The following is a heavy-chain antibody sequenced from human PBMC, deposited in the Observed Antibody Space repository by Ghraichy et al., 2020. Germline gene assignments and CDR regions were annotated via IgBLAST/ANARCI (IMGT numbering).Heavy chain of an antibody. D-gene: IGHD2-2*02. V-gene: IGHV4-61*01. Sequence: SETLSLTCTVSGGSVSSGSYYWSWIRQPPGKGLEWIGYIYYSGSTNYNPSLKSRVTISVDTSKNQFSLKLSSVTAADTAVYYCARVFIFCSSTSCYTNYYYYYMDVWGKGTTVTVSS. CDR3: ARVFIFCSSTSCYTNYYYYYMDV. CDR1: GGSVSSGSYY. CDR2: IYYSGST. J-gene: IGHJ6*03.